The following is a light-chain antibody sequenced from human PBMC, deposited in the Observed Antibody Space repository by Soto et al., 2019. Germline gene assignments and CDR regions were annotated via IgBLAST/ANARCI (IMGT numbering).Light chain of an antibody. J-gene: IGKJ1*01. Sequence: DIQMTQSPSTLSASVGDRVTITCRASQSISPWLAWYQQIPGEAPKLLIYKASSLESWDPSRFSGSGYGKKFTLTISSLQPDDVATYYCQQYATYWTFGQGTKVE. CDR2: KAS. V-gene: IGKV1-5*03. CDR3: QQYATYWT. CDR1: QSISPW.